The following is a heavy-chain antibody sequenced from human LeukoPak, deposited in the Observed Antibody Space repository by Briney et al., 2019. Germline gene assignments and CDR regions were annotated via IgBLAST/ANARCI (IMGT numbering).Heavy chain of an antibody. CDR1: GGSISSYY. CDR3: AREGGSSWRLFDY. D-gene: IGHD6-13*01. J-gene: IGHJ4*02. Sequence: SETLSLTCTVSGGSISSYYWSWIRQPPGKGLEWIGYIYYSGSTNYNPSLKSRVTISVDTSKNQFSLKLSSVTAADTAVYYCAREGGSSWRLFDYWGQGTLVTVSS. V-gene: IGHV4-59*12. CDR2: IYYSGST.